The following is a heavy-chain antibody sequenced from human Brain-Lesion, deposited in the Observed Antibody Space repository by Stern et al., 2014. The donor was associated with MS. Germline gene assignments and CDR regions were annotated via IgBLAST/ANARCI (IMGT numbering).Heavy chain of an antibody. Sequence: EVQLVESGAEVKKPGESLKISCEASGYLFDDYWIGWVRQMPGRGLELVAIIFPRDSNTRYSPSVQGQVTISADKSISTAYLQWSSLKASAPAIYYCAKSPATPSGYDRFDYWGQGALVTVSS. CDR1: GYLFDDYW. CDR2: IFPRDSNT. V-gene: IGHV5-51*03. D-gene: IGHD5-12*01. CDR3: AKSPATPSGYDRFDY. J-gene: IGHJ4*02.